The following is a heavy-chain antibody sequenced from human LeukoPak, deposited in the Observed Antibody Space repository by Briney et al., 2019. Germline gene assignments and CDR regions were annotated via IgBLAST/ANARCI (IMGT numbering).Heavy chain of an antibody. D-gene: IGHD3-10*01. J-gene: IGHJ2*01. V-gene: IGHV3-64*01. Sequence: GGSLRLSCAASGFTFSSYAMHWVSQAPGTGLEYVSAISSNGGSTYYANSVKGRFTISRDSSKITMYLQMGILRAEDMAVYYCARDRDRDYGSGSYFLWYFDLWGRGTLVTVSS. CDR3: ARDRDRDYGSGSYFLWYFDL. CDR2: ISSNGGST. CDR1: GFTFSSYA.